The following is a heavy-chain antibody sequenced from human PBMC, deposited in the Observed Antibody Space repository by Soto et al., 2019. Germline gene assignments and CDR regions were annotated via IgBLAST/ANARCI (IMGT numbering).Heavy chain of an antibody. D-gene: IGHD3-3*01. V-gene: IGHV4-30-4*01. CDR2: IYYSGST. CDR1: GGSISSGDYY. CDR3: ARESRFLEWLPNYYFDY. Sequence: PSETLSLTCTVSGGSISSGDYYWSWIRQPPGKGLEWIGYIYYSGSTYYNPSLKSRVTISVDTSKNQFSLKLSSVTAADTAVYYCARESRFLEWLPNYYFDYWGQGTLVTVSS. J-gene: IGHJ4*02.